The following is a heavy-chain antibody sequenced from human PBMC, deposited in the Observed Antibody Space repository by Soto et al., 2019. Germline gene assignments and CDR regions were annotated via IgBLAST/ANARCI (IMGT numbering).Heavy chain of an antibody. CDR1: GGSISSGGYS. D-gene: IGHD3-10*01. V-gene: IGHV4-30-2*01. Sequence: SETLSLTCAVSGGSISSGGYSWSWIRQPPGKGLEWIGYIYHSGSTYYNPSLKSRVTISVDRSKNQFSLKLSSVTAADTAVYYCARAWFGELWAPDVWGQGTTVTVSS. J-gene: IGHJ6*02. CDR2: IYHSGST. CDR3: ARAWFGELWAPDV.